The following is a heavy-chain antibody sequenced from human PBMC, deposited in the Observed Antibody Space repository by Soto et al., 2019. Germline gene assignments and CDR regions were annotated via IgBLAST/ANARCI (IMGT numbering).Heavy chain of an antibody. Sequence: GESLKISCNGSGYSFTSYWISWVRQMPGKGLEWMGRIDPSDSYTNYSPSFQGHVTISADKSISTAYLQWSSLKASDTAMYYCARHFPIVATAQGMDVWGQGTTVTVS. CDR2: IDPSDSYT. D-gene: IGHD5-12*01. V-gene: IGHV5-10-1*01. CDR3: ARHFPIVATAQGMDV. CDR1: GYSFTSYW. J-gene: IGHJ6*02.